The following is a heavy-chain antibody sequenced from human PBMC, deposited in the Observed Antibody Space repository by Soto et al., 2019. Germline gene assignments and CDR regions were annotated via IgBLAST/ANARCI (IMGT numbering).Heavy chain of an antibody. Sequence: QVQLQESGPGLLKPSGTLSLSCAVSGGSMSSGYWWNWVRQPPGKGLEWIGEIYHSGTNNYNPSLNSRVTIPVDKSKNQFSLKLSSVTAADTAVYYCARGDDPHFYYGMAVWGQGTTVTVSS. V-gene: IGHV4-4*02. D-gene: IGHD1-1*01. CDR2: IYHSGTN. J-gene: IGHJ6*02. CDR3: ARGDDPHFYYGMAV. CDR1: GGSMSSGYW.